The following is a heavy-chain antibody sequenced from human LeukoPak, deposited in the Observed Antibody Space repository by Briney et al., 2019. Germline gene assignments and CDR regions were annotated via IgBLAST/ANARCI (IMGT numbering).Heavy chain of an antibody. Sequence: PGGSLRLSCAASGFTFSSYAMNWVRQAPGKGLEWVSAISGSGTSTYYADSVKGRFTISRDNSKNTLYLQMNSLRAEDTAVYYCAKGASYYYYYGMDVWGQGTTVTVSS. CDR1: GFTFSSYA. J-gene: IGHJ6*02. CDR3: AKGASYYYYYGMDV. CDR2: ISGSGTST. V-gene: IGHV3-23*01.